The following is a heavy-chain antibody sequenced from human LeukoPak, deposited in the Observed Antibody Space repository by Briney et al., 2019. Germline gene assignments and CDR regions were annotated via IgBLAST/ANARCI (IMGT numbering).Heavy chain of an antibody. CDR2: LNPNSGNA. Sequence: ASVKVSCKASGYIFTTYDIGWVRQATGQGLEWMGWLNPNSGNAGYAQKFQGRVTISRNTSISTAYMEVSSLRSDDTAIYYCGRRKFLGWFDPWGQGTLVTVSS. V-gene: IGHV1-8*03. CDR1: GYIFTTYD. D-gene: IGHD7-27*01. CDR3: GRRKFLGWFDP. J-gene: IGHJ5*02.